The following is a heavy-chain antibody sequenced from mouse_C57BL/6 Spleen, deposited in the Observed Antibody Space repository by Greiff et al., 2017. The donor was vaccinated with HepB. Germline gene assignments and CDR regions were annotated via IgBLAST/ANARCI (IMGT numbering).Heavy chain of an antibody. J-gene: IGHJ2*01. V-gene: IGHV1-80*01. CDR1: GYAFSSYW. D-gene: IGHD1-1*01. Sequence: VQGVESGAELVKPGASVKISCKASGYAFSSYWMNWVKQRPGKGLEWIGQIYPGDGDTNYNGKFKGKATLTADKSSSTAYMQLSSLTSEDSAVYFCARYYGSSSSFDYWGQGTTLTVSS. CDR2: IYPGDGDT. CDR3: ARYYGSSSSFDY.